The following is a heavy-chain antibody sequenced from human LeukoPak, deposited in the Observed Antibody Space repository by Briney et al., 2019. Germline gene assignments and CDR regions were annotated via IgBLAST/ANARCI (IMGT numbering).Heavy chain of an antibody. CDR1: GGTFSSYA. J-gene: IGHJ4*02. Sequence: ASVKVSCKASGGTFSSYAISWVRQAPGQGLEWMGGIISIFGTANYAQKFQGRVTITADESTSTAYMELSSLRSEDTAVYYCAIYYYDSSGSRMIPFDYWGQGTLVTVSS. CDR2: IISIFGTA. CDR3: AIYYYDSSGSRMIPFDY. D-gene: IGHD3-22*01. V-gene: IGHV1-69*01.